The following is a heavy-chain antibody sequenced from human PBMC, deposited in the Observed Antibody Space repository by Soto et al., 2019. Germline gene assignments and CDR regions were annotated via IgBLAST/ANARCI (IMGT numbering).Heavy chain of an antibody. J-gene: IGHJ5*02. CDR3: ARVRYKIAAAGTGFDT. Sequence: QVQLQQWGAGLLKPSETLCLTCAVYGGSFSGYYWSWIRQPPGKGLEWIGEINHSGSTNYNPSLKSRVTISVDTSKNQFALKLSSVTAADTAVYYCARVRYKIAAAGTGFDTWGQGPLVTVSS. CDR2: INHSGST. CDR1: GGSFSGYY. V-gene: IGHV4-34*01. D-gene: IGHD6-13*01.